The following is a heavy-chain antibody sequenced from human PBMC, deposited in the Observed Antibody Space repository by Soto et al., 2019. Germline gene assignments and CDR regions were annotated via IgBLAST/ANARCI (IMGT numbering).Heavy chain of an antibody. CDR3: TTDGHFDY. J-gene: IGHJ4*02. CDR2: IKSKTDGETT. CDR1: DFAFNGAW. V-gene: IGHV3-15*01. Sequence: EVQLVESGGGLVKPGGSLRLSCAASDFAFNGAWMSWVRQAPGKGLEWVGRIKSKTDGETTDYTAPVKGRFTISRDDSRTTLFLHMSSLKTEDTAVYYCTTDGHFDYWGQGTLVTVSS.